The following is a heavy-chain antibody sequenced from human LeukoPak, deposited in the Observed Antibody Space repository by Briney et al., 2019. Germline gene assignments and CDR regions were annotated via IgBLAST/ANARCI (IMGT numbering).Heavy chain of an antibody. CDR3: ARAVDVADY. Sequence: GGSLRLSCVASGFIFTDHWMSWVRQAPGKGLDWVANIKEDESAKFYADSVRGRFTISRDNAKNSVYLEMNNLRVEDTAVYYCARAVDVADYWGRGTLVTVSS. V-gene: IGHV3-7*01. J-gene: IGHJ4*02. D-gene: IGHD3-16*01. CDR2: IKEDESAK. CDR1: GFIFTDHW.